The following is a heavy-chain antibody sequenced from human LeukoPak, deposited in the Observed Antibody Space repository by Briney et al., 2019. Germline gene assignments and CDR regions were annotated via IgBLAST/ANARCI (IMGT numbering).Heavy chain of an antibody. V-gene: IGHV4-59*01. CDR2: IYYSGST. CDR3: ARATSVPRYFDY. J-gene: IGHJ4*02. CDR1: GGSISSYY. Sequence: SETLSLTCTVSGGSISSYYWSWIRQPPGKGLEWIGYIYYSGSTNYNPSLKSRVTISVDTSKNQFSLKLSSVTAADTAVYYCARATSVPRYFDYWGQGTLVTVSS. D-gene: IGHD5-24*01.